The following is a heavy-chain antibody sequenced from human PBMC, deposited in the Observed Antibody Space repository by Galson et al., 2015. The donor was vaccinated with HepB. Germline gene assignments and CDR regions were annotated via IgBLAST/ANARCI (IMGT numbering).Heavy chain of an antibody. J-gene: IGHJ6*02. CDR3: AKDAGSIFGVRHYYYGMDV. Sequence: SLRLSCAASGFTFSSYGMHWVRQAPGKGLEWVAVISYDGSNKYYADSVKGRFTISRDNSKNTLYLQMNSLRAEDTAVYYCAKDAGSIFGVRHYYYGMDVWGQGTTVTVSS. CDR2: ISYDGSNK. CDR1: GFTFSSYG. D-gene: IGHD3-3*01. V-gene: IGHV3-30*18.